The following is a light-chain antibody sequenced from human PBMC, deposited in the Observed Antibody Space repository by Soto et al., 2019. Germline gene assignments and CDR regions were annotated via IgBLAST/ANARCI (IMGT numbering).Light chain of an antibody. Sequence: DIVMTQSPLSMPVTAGEPASIXXRSXQSLLHSNGYNYLDWYLQKPGQSPXXLIYLGSYRASGVPDRFSGSGSGTDFTLKISRVEAEDVGVYYCMQALQTRTFGQGTKVDIK. V-gene: IGKV2-28*01. CDR1: QSLLHSNGYNY. J-gene: IGKJ1*01. CDR2: LGS. CDR3: MQALQTRT.